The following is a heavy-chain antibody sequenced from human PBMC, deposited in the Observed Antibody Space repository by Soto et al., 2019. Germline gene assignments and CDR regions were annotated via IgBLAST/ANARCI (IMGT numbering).Heavy chain of an antibody. CDR3: AKDISVGEV. CDR1: GFTFSSYA. CDR2: ISGSGVST. V-gene: IGHV3-23*01. J-gene: IGHJ4*02. Sequence: GGSLRLSCAASGFTFSSYAMSWVRQAPGKGLEWVSAISGSGVSTYYADSGKGRFTISKDNSKNTLYLQMNSLRAEDTAGYYCAKDISVGEVWGQGTLVTVSS.